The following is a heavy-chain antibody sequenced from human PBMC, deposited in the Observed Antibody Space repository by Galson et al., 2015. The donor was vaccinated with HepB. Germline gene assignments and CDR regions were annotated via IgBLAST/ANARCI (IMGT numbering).Heavy chain of an antibody. CDR1: GYSFTNYW. V-gene: IGHV5-51*01. CDR3: ARRARSFVVVPAAIDAFDI. J-gene: IGHJ3*02. D-gene: IGHD2-2*02. Sequence: QSGAEVKKPGESLKISCKGSGYSFTNYWIGWVRQMPGKGLEWMGIIYPGDSDTRYSPSFQGQVTISADKSISTAYLQWSSLKASDTAMYYCARRARSFVVVPAAIDAFDIWGQGTMVTVSS. CDR2: IYPGDSDT.